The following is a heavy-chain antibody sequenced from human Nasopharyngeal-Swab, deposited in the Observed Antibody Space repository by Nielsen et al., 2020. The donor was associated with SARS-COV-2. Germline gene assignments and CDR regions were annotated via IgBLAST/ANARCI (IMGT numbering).Heavy chain of an antibody. V-gene: IGHV4-31*02. D-gene: IGHD3-22*01. CDR3: ARDCKDSRGHYFDY. J-gene: IGHJ4*02. CDR2: IYYSRST. Sequence: WIRQPPGKGLEWIGYIYYSRSTYYNPSLKSRVTISVDTSKNQFSLKLSSVTAADTAVYYCARDCKDSRGHYFDYWGQGTLVTVSS.